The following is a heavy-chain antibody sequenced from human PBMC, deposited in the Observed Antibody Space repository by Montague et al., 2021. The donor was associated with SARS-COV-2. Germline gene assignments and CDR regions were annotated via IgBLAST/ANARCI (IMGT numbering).Heavy chain of an antibody. CDR1: GFTFSSYE. CDR2: IHYSGST. V-gene: IGHV4-31*02. Sequence: LRLSCAASGFTFSSYEMNWVRQHPGKGLEWIGYIHYSGSTYYTPSLQSRVAISVGTSKNEFSLKMTSVTAADTAVYYCARDGDEGYFFEYWGQGLLVTVSS. CDR3: ARDGDEGYFFEY. J-gene: IGHJ4*02. D-gene: IGHD2/OR15-2a*01.